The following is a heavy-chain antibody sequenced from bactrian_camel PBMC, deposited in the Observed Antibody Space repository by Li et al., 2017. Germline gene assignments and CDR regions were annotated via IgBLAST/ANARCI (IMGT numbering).Heavy chain of an antibody. CDR3: EADLQWCRSGYFDPYARLGY. CDR2: IRRDGGET. V-gene: IGHV3-3*01. CDR1: GHSRGSNC. Sequence: HVQLVESGGGSVQAGGSLRLSCKVSGHSRGSNCVGWYRLPPGRAPAEREGIAAIRRDGGETWYAASVKGRFTISRDDAQRTIYLQMNRLEVEDSAIYVCEADLQWCRSGYFDPYARLGYRGQGTQVTV. D-gene: IGHD2*01. J-gene: IGHJ4*01.